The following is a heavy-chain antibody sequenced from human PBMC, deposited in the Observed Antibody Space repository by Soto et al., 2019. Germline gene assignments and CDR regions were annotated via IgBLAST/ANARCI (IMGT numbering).Heavy chain of an antibody. D-gene: IGHD3-22*01. V-gene: IGHV1-8*01. CDR1: GYTFTSYD. CDR2: MNPNSGNT. Sequence: ASVKVSCKASGYTFTSYDINWVLQATGQGLEWMGWMNPNSGNTGYAQKFQGRVTMTRNTSISTAYMELSSLRSEDTAVYYCARLSWYYYDSSGYPTDAFDIWGQGTMVTVSS. CDR3: ARLSWYYYDSSGYPTDAFDI. J-gene: IGHJ3*02.